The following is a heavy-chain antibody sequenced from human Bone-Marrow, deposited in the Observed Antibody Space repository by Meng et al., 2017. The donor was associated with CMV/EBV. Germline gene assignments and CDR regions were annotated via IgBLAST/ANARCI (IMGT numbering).Heavy chain of an antibody. CDR3: VKGDNSWYGIDY. CDR1: GFTFSTYW. Sequence: GESLKISCAASGFTFSTYWMSWVRQAPGKGLEWVANLRQDGSQMFYVDSVKGRFTISRDNAKNSLYLQMNSLRPEDTALYYCVKGDNSWYGIDYWGQGTLVTVSS. V-gene: IGHV3-7*03. D-gene: IGHD6-13*01. CDR2: LRQDGSQM. J-gene: IGHJ4*02.